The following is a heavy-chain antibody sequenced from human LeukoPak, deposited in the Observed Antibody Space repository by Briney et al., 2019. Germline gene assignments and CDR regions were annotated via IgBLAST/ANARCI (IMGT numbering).Heavy chain of an antibody. Sequence: PSETLSLTCTVSGGSTSSGAYYWSWIRQPPGEGLEWLGYIYHGGSIFYNPSLKSRVTISLDKSKDQLSLTLSSVTAADTAVYYCARLVQATYYYDSSGYYTYNWFDPWGQGTLVTVSS. V-gene: IGHV4-30-2*01. CDR1: GGSTSSGAYY. J-gene: IGHJ5*02. CDR2: IYHGGSI. D-gene: IGHD3-22*01. CDR3: ARLVQATYYYDSSGYYTYNWFDP.